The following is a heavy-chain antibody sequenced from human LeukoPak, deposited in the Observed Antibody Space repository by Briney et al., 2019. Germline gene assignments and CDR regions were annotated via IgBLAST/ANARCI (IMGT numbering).Heavy chain of an antibody. CDR1: GFTLRSYG. CDR2: IRYDGSNK. Sequence: GGSLRLSCAASGFTLRSYGMHWVRQAPGKGLEWVAFIRYDGSNKYYADSVKGRFTISRDNSKNTLYLQMNSLRAEDTAVYYCAKDRYSSGWYPDALDIWGQGTMVTVSS. CDR3: AKDRYSSGWYPDALDI. V-gene: IGHV3-30*02. D-gene: IGHD6-19*01. J-gene: IGHJ3*02.